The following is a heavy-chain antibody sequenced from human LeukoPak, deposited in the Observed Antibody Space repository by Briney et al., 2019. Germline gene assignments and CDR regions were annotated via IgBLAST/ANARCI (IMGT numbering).Heavy chain of an antibody. CDR3: GTGDPRFDY. CDR1: GFSFSTYS. J-gene: IGHJ4*02. D-gene: IGHD7-27*01. V-gene: IGHV3-48*01. Sequence: GGSLRLSCAASGFSFSTYSMNWVRQAPGNGLQWVSYISSGSSAIYYTDSVKGRFTITRDDAKNSVYLQMNSLRTEDTAVYYCGTGDPRFDYWGQGILVTVSS. CDR2: ISSGSSAI.